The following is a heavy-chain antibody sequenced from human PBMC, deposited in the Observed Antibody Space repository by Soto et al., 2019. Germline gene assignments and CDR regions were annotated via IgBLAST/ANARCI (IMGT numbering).Heavy chain of an antibody. D-gene: IGHD2-15*01. CDR1: GGIFHGYG. CDR2: IRFDGSNE. Sequence: GGSLRLSCAVPGGIFHGYGMHWVRQAPGKGLEWVAIIRFDGSNEEYADSVKGRFTISRDNSKNTLVLEMNNLRVEDTAVYYCAKDRRDGDFMHILVVDFWGQGALVTVSS. CDR3: AKDRRDGDFMHILVVDF. V-gene: IGHV3-30*02. J-gene: IGHJ4*02.